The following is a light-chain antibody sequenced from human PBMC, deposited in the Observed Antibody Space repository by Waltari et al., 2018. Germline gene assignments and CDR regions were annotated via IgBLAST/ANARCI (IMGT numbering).Light chain of an antibody. Sequence: QSVLTQPPSVSGAPGQRVTNSCTGSSSTIGAGYDVHWYQKLPGTAPKPLIYANSNRPSGVPDRFSGSKSGTSASLAITGLQTEDEADYYCQSFDSSLSGSVFGGGTKLTVL. CDR2: ANS. CDR1: SSTIGAGYD. J-gene: IGLJ2*01. CDR3: QSFDSSLSGSV. V-gene: IGLV1-40*01.